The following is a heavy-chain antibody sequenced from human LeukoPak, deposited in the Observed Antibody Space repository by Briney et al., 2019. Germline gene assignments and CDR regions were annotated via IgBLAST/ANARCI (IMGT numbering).Heavy chain of an antibody. CDR3: ARDASYSSGWWAGAFDI. Sequence: SETLSLTCTVSGGSISSGGYYWSWIRQPPGKGLEWIGYVYYSGSTYYNPSLKSRVTISVDTSKNQFSLKLSSVTAADTAVYYCARDASYSSGWWAGAFDIWDQGTMVTVSS. D-gene: IGHD6-19*01. CDR1: GGSISSGGYY. J-gene: IGHJ3*02. CDR2: VYYSGST. V-gene: IGHV4-31*03.